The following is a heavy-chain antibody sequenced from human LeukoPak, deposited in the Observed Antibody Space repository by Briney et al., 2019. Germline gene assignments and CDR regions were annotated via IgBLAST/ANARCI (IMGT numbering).Heavy chain of an antibody. Sequence: PSETLSPTCTVSGGSISSYYWSWIRQPAGKGLEWIGRIYTSGSTNYNPSLKSRVTMSVDTSKNQFSLKLSSVTAADTAVYYCARGIYYGSSHYFDYWGQGTLVTVSS. CDR1: GGSISSYY. CDR2: IYTSGST. V-gene: IGHV4-4*07. CDR3: ARGIYYGSSHYFDY. J-gene: IGHJ4*02. D-gene: IGHD3-10*01.